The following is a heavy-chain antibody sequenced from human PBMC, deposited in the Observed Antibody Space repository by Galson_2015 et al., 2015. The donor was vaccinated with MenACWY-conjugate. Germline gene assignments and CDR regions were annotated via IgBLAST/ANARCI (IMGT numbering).Heavy chain of an antibody. CDR1: GFTFTNAW. CDR3: TADVPGDTTSKLLDY. Sequence: SLRLSCAASGFTFTNAWVSWVRQAPGKGLEWVGQIKSKTSGGTIDYAAPVKGRFTISRDDSKNMLSLQMNSLKSEDTAVYYCTADVPGDTTSKLLDYWGQGSLVIVSS. D-gene: IGHD1-26*01. V-gene: IGHV3-15*01. CDR2: IKSKTSGGTI. J-gene: IGHJ4*02.